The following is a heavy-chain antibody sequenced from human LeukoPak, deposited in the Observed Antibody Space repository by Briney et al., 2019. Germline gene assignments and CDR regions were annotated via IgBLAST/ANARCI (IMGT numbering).Heavy chain of an antibody. CDR3: ARGIYSYGYLHYYYYMDV. J-gene: IGHJ6*03. V-gene: IGHV1-69*06. D-gene: IGHD5-18*01. CDR2: IIPIFGTA. CDR1: GYTFTSYG. Sequence: ASVKVSCKASGYTFTSYGISWVRQAPGQGLEWMGGIIPIFGTANYAQKFQGRVTITADKSTSTAYMELSSLRSEDTAVYYCARGIYSYGYLHYYYYMDVWGKGTTVTVSS.